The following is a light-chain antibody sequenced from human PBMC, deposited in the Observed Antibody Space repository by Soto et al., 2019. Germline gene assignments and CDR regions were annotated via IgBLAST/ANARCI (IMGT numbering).Light chain of an antibody. Sequence: EIVLTQSPATLSLSPGERATLSCRASHSVSRYLAWYQQKPGQALRLLIYDTSNRATGIPARFSGSGSGTDFTLTISSLEPEDFAVYFCQQRSNWPTFGGGTKVEIK. CDR2: DTS. V-gene: IGKV3-11*01. J-gene: IGKJ4*01. CDR1: HSVSRY. CDR3: QQRSNWPT.